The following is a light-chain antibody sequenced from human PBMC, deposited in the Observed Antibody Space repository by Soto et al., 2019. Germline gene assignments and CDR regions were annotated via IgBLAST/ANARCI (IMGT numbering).Light chain of an antibody. CDR1: QSVRSN. CDR2: GAS. V-gene: IGKV3-15*01. Sequence: EIVMTQSPATLSVSPGERATLSCRASQSVRSNLVWYQQKPGQAPRLLMDGASTRATGTPARFSGSGSGTEFTLTISSLQSEDFAVYYCQQYHKLWTVGQGTKVDSK. J-gene: IGKJ1*01. CDR3: QQYHKLWT.